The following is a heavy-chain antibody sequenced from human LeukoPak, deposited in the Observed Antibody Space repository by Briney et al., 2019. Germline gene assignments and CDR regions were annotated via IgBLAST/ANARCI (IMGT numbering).Heavy chain of an antibody. CDR1: GFTLSSNW. J-gene: IGHJ6*03. V-gene: IGHV3-74*01. CDR2: IDDVGSGT. D-gene: IGHD3-3*01. CDR3: AKDARWSAYDNYYYYYMDV. Sequence: QAGGSLRLSCAVSGFTLSSNWMHWVRQVPGKGLEWVSRIDDVGSGTSYADSVKGRFTISRDDAKNTVYLQMNSLRAEDTAVYYCAKDARWSAYDNYYYYYMDVWGKGTTVTVSS.